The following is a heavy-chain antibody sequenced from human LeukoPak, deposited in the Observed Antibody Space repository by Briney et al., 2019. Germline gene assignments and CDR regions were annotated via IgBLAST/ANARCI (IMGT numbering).Heavy chain of an antibody. V-gene: IGHV3-23*01. CDR1: GFPFSTYA. CDR2: LSDTSSMI. J-gene: IGHJ4*02. Sequence: GGSLRLSCAASGFPFSTYAMTWVRQAPGKGLEWVSTLSDTSSMIYYAASVKGRFTISRDNSKNTVYLQMNSLRVDDTAVYYCVKDGGIYPAWYFDCWGQGTLVTVSS. CDR3: VKDGGIYPAWYFDC. D-gene: IGHD1-26*01.